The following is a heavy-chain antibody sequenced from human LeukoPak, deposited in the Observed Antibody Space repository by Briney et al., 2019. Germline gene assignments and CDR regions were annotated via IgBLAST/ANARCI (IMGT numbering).Heavy chain of an antibody. CDR2: ISTSSSTI. V-gene: IGHV3-48*02. D-gene: IGHD5-24*01. CDR1: GFTFSSYS. CDR3: AREGIDGYNYFDY. Sequence: GESLKISCAASGFTFSSYSMNWVRQAPGKGLEWISYISTSSSTIYYADSMKGRFTISRDNAKNSLYLQMNSLRDEDTAVYYCAREGIDGYNYFDYWGQGTLVTVSS. J-gene: IGHJ4*02.